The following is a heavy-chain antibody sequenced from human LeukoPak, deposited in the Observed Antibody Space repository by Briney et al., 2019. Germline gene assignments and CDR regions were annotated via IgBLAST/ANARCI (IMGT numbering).Heavy chain of an antibody. V-gene: IGHV3-23*01. CDR3: XXXXXXXXXXXXXXXXXXXYFDS. J-gene: IGHJ4*02. CDR1: GITLSNYG. CDR2: ISGSGGNT. Sequence: PGGSLRLSCAVSGITLSNYGMSWVRQAPGEGLEWVSGISGSGGNTYYADSVKGRFTISRDNSKNTLYLQMNSLRAEDTALYVXXXXXXXXXXXXXXXXXXXXYFDSWGQGALVTVSS.